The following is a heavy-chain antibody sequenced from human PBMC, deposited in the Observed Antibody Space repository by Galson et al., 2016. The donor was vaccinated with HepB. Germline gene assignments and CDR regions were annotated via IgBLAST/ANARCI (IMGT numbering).Heavy chain of an antibody. V-gene: IGHV4-61*01. CDR1: GGSVSSGTHY. CDR2: IFYSGST. D-gene: IGHD6-13*01. CDR3: ARNPEYSSSWYIFGY. Sequence: SETLSLTCAVSGGSVSSGTHYWSWIRQPPGKPLEWIGYIFYSGSTNYNPSLKSRVTISKDTSKNQFSLNLDSLTPAGTAVYYCARNPEYSSSWYIFGYWGQGSLVIVSS. J-gene: IGHJ4*02.